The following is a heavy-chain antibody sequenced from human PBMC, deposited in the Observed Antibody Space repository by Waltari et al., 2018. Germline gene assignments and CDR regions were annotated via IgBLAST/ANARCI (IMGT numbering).Heavy chain of an antibody. J-gene: IGHJ4*02. D-gene: IGHD3-10*01. V-gene: IGHV3-33*01. Sequence: QVQLVESGGGVVQPGRSLRLSCAGSGFPFSTYGRHWVRQAPGKGLEWVAVIWYDGSIKYYTASVKGRFTISRDNSKNTLYLQMNSLRAEDTAMYFCARDNRYYYSSGSFPFDYWGLGTLVTVSS. CDR1: GFPFSTYG. CDR2: IWYDGSIK. CDR3: ARDNRYYYSSGSFPFDY.